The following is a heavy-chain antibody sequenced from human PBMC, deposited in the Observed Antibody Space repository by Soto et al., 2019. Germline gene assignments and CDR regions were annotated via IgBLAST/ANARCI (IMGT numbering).Heavy chain of an antibody. V-gene: IGHV3-11*05. J-gene: IGHJ4*02. CDR2: ISNSSSYT. CDR1: GFTFSDYY. Sequence: GGSLRLSCAASGFTFSDYYMSWIRQAPGKGLEWVSYISNSSSYTNYADSVKGRFTISRDNAKNSLYLQMNSLRAEDTAVYYCARDDSYYGSGSYSGDWGQGTLVTVSS. CDR3: ARDDSYYGSGSYSGD. D-gene: IGHD3-10*01.